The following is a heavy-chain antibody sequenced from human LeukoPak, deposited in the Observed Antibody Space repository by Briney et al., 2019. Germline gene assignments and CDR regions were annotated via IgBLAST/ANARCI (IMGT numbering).Heavy chain of an antibody. D-gene: IGHD3-10*01. CDR1: GYTFTSYG. CDR3: ASEGYYYGSGSYYSLPPDY. V-gene: IGHV1-18*01. J-gene: IGHJ4*02. Sequence: ASVKVSCKASGYTFTSYGISWVRQAPGQGLEWMGWISAYNGNTNYAQKLQGRVTMTTDTSTSTAYMELRSLRSDDTAVYYCASEGYYYGSGSYYSLPPDYWGQGTLVTVSS. CDR2: ISAYNGNT.